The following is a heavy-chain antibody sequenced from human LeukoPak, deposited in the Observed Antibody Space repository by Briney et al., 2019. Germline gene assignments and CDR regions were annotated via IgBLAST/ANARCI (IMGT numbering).Heavy chain of an antibody. CDR3: AKEKKYYYDSSGYPGYDY. V-gene: IGHV3-23*01. D-gene: IGHD3-22*01. J-gene: IGHJ4*02. Sequence: GGSLRLSCAASGFTFSSYAMSWVRQAPGKGLEWVSAISGSGGGTYYADSVKGRFTISRDNSKNTLYLQMNSLRAEDTAVYYCAKEKKYYYDSSGYPGYDYWGQGTLVTVSS. CDR1: GFTFSSYA. CDR2: ISGSGGGT.